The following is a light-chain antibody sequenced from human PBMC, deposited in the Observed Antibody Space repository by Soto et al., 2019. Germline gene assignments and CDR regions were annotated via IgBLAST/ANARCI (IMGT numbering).Light chain of an antibody. V-gene: IGKV3-15*01. CDR3: QQYKDWPRGT. CDR2: GAY. J-gene: IGKJ1*01. CDR1: QSVSSN. Sequence: EIVMTQSPATLSVSPGERATLSCRASQSVSSNLAWYQQKPGQAPRLLIYGAYTRATGIPARFSGSASGTEFTLTISSLQSEDFAIYYCQQYKDWPRGTFGQGTKVGIK.